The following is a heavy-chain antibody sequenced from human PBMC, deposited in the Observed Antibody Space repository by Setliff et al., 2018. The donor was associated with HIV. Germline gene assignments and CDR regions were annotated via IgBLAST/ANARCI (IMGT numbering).Heavy chain of an antibody. J-gene: IGHJ4*02. CDR3: ARDRTDILTYIDY. CDR2: ISSSSSTI. D-gene: IGHD3-9*01. Sequence: PGGSLRLSCAASGFTFSSYSMNWVRQAPGKGLEWVSYISSSSSTIYYADSVKGRFTISRDNAKNSLYLQMNSLRAEDTAVYYGARDRTDILTYIDYWGQGTLVTVSS. V-gene: IGHV3-48*04. CDR1: GFTFSSYS.